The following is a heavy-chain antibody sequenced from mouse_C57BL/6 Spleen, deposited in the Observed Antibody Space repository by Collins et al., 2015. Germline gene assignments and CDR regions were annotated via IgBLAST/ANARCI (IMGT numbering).Heavy chain of an antibody. J-gene: IGHJ2*01. D-gene: IGHD2-14*01. V-gene: IGHV14-1*02. Sequence: GKASITADTSSNTAYLQLSSLTSEDTAVYYCVRGYDFDYWGQGTTLTVSS. CDR3: VRGYDFDY.